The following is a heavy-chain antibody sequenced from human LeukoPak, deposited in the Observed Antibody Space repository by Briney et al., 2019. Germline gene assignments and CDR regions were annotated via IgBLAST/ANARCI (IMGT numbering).Heavy chain of an antibody. CDR3: AREGGEWELLRTFDY. J-gene: IGHJ4*02. Sequence: LSLTCTVSGGSISSYYWSWIRQPPGKGLEWVSYISSSGSTIYYADSVKGRFTISRDNAKNSLYLQMNSLRAEDTAVYYCAREGGEWELLRTFDYWGQGTLVTVSS. D-gene: IGHD1-26*01. V-gene: IGHV3-11*04. CDR1: GGSISSYY. CDR2: ISSSGSTI.